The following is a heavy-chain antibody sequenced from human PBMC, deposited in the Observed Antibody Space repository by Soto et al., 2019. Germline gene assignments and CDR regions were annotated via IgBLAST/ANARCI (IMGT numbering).Heavy chain of an antibody. CDR2: IIPISDTT. Sequence: QVQLVQSGAEVKKPGSSVKVSCKASGGTFSSYAISWVRQAPGQGLEWMGGIIPISDTTNYAQKFQGRVTITADEATSTAYMELSRLGSEDTAVYYCARSQGSSTSLEIYYYYYYGMDVWGQGTTVTVSS. CDR1: GGTFSSYA. CDR3: ARSQGSSTSLEIYYYYYYGMDV. J-gene: IGHJ6*02. D-gene: IGHD2-2*01. V-gene: IGHV1-69*01.